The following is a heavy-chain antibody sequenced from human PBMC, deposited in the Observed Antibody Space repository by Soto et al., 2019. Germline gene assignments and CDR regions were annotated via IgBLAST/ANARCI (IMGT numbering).Heavy chain of an antibody. CDR2: IIPIFGTA. V-gene: IGHV1-69*13. CDR3: ARDALKLPVWFDP. Sequence: ASVKVSCKASGGTFSSYAISWVRQVPGQGLEWMGGIIPIFGTANYAQKFQGRVTITADESTSTAYMELSSLRSEDTAVYYCARDALKLPVWFDPWGQGTLVTVSS. CDR1: GGTFSSYA. D-gene: IGHD6-6*01. J-gene: IGHJ5*02.